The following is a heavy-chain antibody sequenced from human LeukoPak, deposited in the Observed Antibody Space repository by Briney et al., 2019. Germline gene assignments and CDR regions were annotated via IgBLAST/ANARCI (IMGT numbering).Heavy chain of an antibody. CDR1: GGSISSSSYY. J-gene: IGHJ3*01. D-gene: IGHD5-24*01. Sequence: SETLSLTCTVSGGSISSSSYYWGWIRQPPGKGLEWIGSIYYSGSTYYNPSLKSRLIISVDTSQNQFSLKLSSVTAADTAVYYCARESVSQDGLFDLWGQGTMVTVSS. CDR2: IYYSGST. CDR3: ARESVSQDGLFDL. V-gene: IGHV4-39*07.